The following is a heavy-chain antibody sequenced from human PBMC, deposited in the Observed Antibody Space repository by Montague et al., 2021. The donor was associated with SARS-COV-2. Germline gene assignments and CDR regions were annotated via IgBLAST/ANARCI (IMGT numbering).Heavy chain of an antibody. D-gene: IGHD4-23*01. V-gene: IGHV3-30*04. J-gene: IGHJ6*02. CDR3: ASSEGLTVVTGYYYGMDV. Sequence: SLRLSCAASGFTFTNYAMHWVRQAPGKGLEWVAVISYDGSNKYYVDSVKVRFTISRDNSKNTLYLQMNSLRAEDTAVYYCASSEGLTVVTGYYYGMDVWGQGTTVTVSS. CDR1: GFTFTNYA. CDR2: ISYDGSNK.